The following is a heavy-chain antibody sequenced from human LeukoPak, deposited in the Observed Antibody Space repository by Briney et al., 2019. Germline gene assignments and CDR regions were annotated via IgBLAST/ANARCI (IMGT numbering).Heavy chain of an antibody. J-gene: IGHJ4*02. V-gene: IGHV1-69*04. CDR2: IIAVVGIA. D-gene: IGHD4-17*01. CDR3: ARDPGGDDYGVPNY. Sequence: SVTVSCKASGGTFSSYAISWVRQAPGQGLEWMGRIIAVVGIADYGQKFQGRVTITADKSTSTAYLELSSLRSEDTAVYYCARDPGGDDYGVPNYWGQGALVTVS. CDR1: GGTFSSYA.